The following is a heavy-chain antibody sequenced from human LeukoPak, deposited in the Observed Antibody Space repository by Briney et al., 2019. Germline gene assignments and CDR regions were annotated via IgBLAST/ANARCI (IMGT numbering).Heavy chain of an antibody. CDR1: GFTFDDYG. V-gene: IGHV3-7*01. J-gene: IGHJ4*02. CDR3: ARRSVAGSLDY. D-gene: IGHD6-19*01. Sequence: GGSLRLSCAASGFTFDDYGMSWVRQAPGKGLEWVANTKEDGGGKYYVDSVKGRFTISRDNAENSLYLQMNSLRAEDTAVYYCARRSVAGSLDYWGQGTLVTLSS. CDR2: TKEDGGGK.